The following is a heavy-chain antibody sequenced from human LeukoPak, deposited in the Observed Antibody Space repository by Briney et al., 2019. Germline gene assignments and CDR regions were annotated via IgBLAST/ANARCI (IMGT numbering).Heavy chain of an antibody. J-gene: IGHJ4*02. D-gene: IGHD6-19*01. CDR1: GGSFSGYY. CDR3: ARRMAVAGTGYFDY. Sequence: SETLSLTCAVYGGSFSGYYWSWIRQPPGKGLEWIGYIYYSGSTNYNPSLKSRVTISVDTSKNQFSLKLSSVTAADTAVYYCARRMAVAGTGYFDYWGQGTLVTVSS. CDR2: IYYSGST. V-gene: IGHV4-59*08.